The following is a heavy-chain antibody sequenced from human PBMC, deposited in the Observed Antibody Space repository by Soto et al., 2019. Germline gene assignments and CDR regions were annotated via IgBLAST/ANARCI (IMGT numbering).Heavy chain of an antibody. V-gene: IGHV3-23*01. CDR1: GFTFSSYA. CDR3: AKSSSGWYEGFDY. D-gene: IGHD6-19*01. J-gene: IGHJ4*02. Sequence: EVQLLESGGGLVQPGGSLRLSCAASGFTFSSYAMSWVREAPGKGLEWVSAISGSGGSTYYADSVKGRFTISRDNSKNTLYLQMNSLRAEDTAVYYCAKSSSGWYEGFDYWGQGTLVTVSS. CDR2: ISGSGGST.